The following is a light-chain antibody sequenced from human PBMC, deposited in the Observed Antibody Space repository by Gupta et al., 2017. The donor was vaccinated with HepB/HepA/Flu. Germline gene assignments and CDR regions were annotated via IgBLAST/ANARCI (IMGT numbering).Light chain of an antibody. J-gene: IGLJ3*02. CDR2: LEGSGSY. Sequence: QPVLTQSSSASASLGSSIKLTCTLSSGHSSYGIAWHQQLPGKAPRYLMKLEGSGSYNRGSGVPDRFSGSSSGADRYLTLSNLQSEDEADYYCETWGSNPVFGGGTKLTVL. CDR3: ETWGSNPV. CDR1: SGHSSYG. V-gene: IGLV4-60*03.